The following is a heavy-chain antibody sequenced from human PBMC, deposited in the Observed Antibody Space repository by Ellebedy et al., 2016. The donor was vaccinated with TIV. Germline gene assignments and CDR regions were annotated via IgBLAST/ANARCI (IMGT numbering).Heavy chain of an antibody. D-gene: IGHD6-25*01. V-gene: IGHV3-74*01. Sequence: GESLKISCEASGITFSDYWMHCVRQDPGNGLVRVSRVTPDGTSTNSADSVRGRFTISRDNAKNSLYLEMNSLRAEDTAVYYCASAPYPTIAADKAKTLYYYYYLAVWGKGTTVTVSS. CDR2: VTPDGTST. J-gene: IGHJ6*03. CDR1: GITFSDYW. CDR3: ASAPYPTIAADKAKTLYYYYYLAV.